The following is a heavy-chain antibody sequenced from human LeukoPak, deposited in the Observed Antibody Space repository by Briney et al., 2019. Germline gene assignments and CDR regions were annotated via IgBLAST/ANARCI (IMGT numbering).Heavy chain of an antibody. J-gene: IGHJ4*01. D-gene: IGHD6-19*01. CDR3: ARDRSSGWGAFDY. V-gene: IGHV3-48*03. Sequence: PGGSLRLSCAASGFTFSSYEMNWVRQAPGKGLGRVSYISSSGSTIYYADSVKGRFTISRDNAKNSLYLQVNSLRAEDTAVYYCARDRSSGWGAFDYWGQGTLVTVSS. CDR1: GFTFSSYE. CDR2: ISSSGSTI.